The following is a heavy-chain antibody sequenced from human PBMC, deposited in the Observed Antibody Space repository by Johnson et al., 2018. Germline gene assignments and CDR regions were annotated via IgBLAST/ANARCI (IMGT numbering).Heavy chain of an antibody. CDR2: IIPVLEIA. V-gene: IGHV1-69*09. CDR1: GGTFTSYA. D-gene: IGHD2-15*01. J-gene: IGHJ1*01. Sequence: QVQLVQSGAEVKKPGSSVKVSCKASGGTFTSYAIIWLRQAPGQGLEWMGRIIPVLEIANYALSFQGRVTITADKSTSTAYMALSSLRSEDTAMYYCASGPCNDGRCYPTLFQDWGQGTLVTVSS. CDR3: ASGPCNDGRCYPTLFQD.